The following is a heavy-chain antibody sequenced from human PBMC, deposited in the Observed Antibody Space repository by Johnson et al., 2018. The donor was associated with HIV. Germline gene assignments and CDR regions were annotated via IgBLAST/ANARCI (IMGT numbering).Heavy chain of an antibody. V-gene: IGHV3-9*02. CDR2: ISWNSGSI. Sequence: VQLLESGGGVVQPGRSPRLSCAASGFTSNSYAMHWVRQAPGKGLEWVSGISWNSGSIGYAVSVKGRFTISRDNAKNSLYVQMNSLRAEDTAVYYCARSWELGETAFDIWGQGTMVTVSS. CDR3: ARSWELGETAFDI. J-gene: IGHJ3*02. D-gene: IGHD1-26*01. CDR1: GFTSNSYA.